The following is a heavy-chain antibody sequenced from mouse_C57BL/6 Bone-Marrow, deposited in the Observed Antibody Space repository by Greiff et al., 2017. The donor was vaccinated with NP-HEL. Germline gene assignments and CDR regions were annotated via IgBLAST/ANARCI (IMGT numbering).Heavy chain of an antibody. V-gene: IGHV2-2*01. J-gene: IGHJ3*01. D-gene: IGHD2-10*01. CDR2: IWSGGST. CDR3: ARNPYYGPPAWFAY. Sequence: VQVVESGPGLVQPSQSLSITCTVSGFSLTSYGVHWVRQSPGKGLEWLGVIWSGGSTDYNAAFISRLSISKDNSKSQVFFKMNSLQADVTAIYYCARNPYYGPPAWFAYWGQGTLVTVSA. CDR1: GFSLTSYG.